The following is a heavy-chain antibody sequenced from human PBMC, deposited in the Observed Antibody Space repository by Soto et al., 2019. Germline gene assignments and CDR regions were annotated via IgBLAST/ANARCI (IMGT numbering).Heavy chain of an antibody. CDR3: ARGLDQPPVGLYFDT. J-gene: IGHJ4*02. V-gene: IGHV1-69*06. Sequence: SVKVSCKTSGGTFNSYLIDWVRQAPGQGLEWMGGIIPAFGTAKYAQKFQGRVTITADKSTTTAYMELRTLTSEDTAVYYCARGLDQPPVGLYFDTWGQGTLVTVS. CDR2: IIPAFGTA. CDR1: GGTFNSYL. D-gene: IGHD2-2*01.